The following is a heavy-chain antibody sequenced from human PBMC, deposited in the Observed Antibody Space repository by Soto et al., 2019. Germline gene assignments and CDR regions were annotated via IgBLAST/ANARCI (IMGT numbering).Heavy chain of an antibody. Sequence: GASVKVSCKVSGYTLTELSMHWVRQAPGKGLEWMGGFDPEDGETIYAQKLQGRVTMTEDTSTDTAYMELSSLRSEDTAVYYCATYRTSTLVSSYVYCRQRTLSSVSS. CDR3: ATYRTSTLVSSYVY. D-gene: IGHD2-2*01. CDR1: GYTLTELS. J-gene: IGHJ4*02. CDR2: FDPEDGET. V-gene: IGHV1-24*01.